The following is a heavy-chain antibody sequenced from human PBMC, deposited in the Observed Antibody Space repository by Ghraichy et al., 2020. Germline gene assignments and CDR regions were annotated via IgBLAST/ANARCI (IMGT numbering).Heavy chain of an antibody. D-gene: IGHD4-23*01. CDR1: GFTFNSFA. CDR3: AKENPATVVTPLDAFDI. Sequence: GGSLRLSCAASGFTFNSFAMSWVRQAPGKGLEWVSTISGSGGSTYYADSVRGRFTISRDNSKNTLYLQMNSLRAEDTAVYYCAKENPATVVTPLDAFDIWGQGSMVTVSS. J-gene: IGHJ3*02. CDR2: ISGSGGST. V-gene: IGHV3-23*01.